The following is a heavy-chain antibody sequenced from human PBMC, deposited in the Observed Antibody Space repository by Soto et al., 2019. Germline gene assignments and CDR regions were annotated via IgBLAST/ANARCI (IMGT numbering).Heavy chain of an antibody. CDR1: GGLFSSFA. D-gene: IGHD3-16*01. J-gene: IGHJ4*02. CDR2: VIPVFGTT. Sequence: SVKVSCKDSGGLFSSFAISWVRQAPGQGLEWLGGVIPVFGTTNYAQKFQGRVTITADESTNTAYMELSSLTSDDTAMYYCARGRGPYVWFNEFWGQGTQVTVSS. V-gene: IGHV1-69*13. CDR3: ARGRGPYVWFNEF.